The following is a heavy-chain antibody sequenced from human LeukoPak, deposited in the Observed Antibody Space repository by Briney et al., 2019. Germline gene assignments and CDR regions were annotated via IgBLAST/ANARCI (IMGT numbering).Heavy chain of an antibody. V-gene: IGHV4-39*07. CDR1: GGSISSSGYY. J-gene: IGHJ4*02. D-gene: IGHD1-26*01. Sequence: SETLSLTCTVSGGSISSSGYYWGWIRQPPGKGLEWIGSIYYSGSTYYNPSLKSRVTISVDTSKNQFSLKLSSVTAADTAVYYRARGGRGYFDYWGQGTLVTVSS. CDR2: IYYSGST. CDR3: ARGGRGYFDY.